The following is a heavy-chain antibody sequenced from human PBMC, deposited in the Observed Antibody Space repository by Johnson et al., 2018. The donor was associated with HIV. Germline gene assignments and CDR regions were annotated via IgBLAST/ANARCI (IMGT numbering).Heavy chain of an antibody. D-gene: IGHD2-15*01. CDR3: ARDLGVVVATNAFDI. J-gene: IGHJ3*02. CDR1: GFTFDDYG. V-gene: IGHV3-20*04. Sequence: VQLVESGGGVVRPGGSLRLSCAASGFTFDDYGMSWVRQAPGKGLEWVSGIHWNGGSTGYADSVTGRFTISRYNAKNSLYLQMNSLRAEDTALYYCARDLGVVVATNAFDIWGQGTMVTVSS. CDR2: IHWNGGST.